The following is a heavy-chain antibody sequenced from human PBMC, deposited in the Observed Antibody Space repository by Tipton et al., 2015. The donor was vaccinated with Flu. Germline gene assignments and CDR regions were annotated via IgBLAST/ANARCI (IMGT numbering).Heavy chain of an antibody. D-gene: IGHD6-6*01. Sequence: QVQLVQSGAEVKKPGASVKVSCKASGYTFTGYYMHWVRQAPGQGLEWMGWINPNSGGTNYAQKFQGRVTVTRDTSISTAYMELSRLRSDDTAVYYCAREAARQIYYYYGMDVWGQGTTVTVSS. CDR1: GYTFTGYY. V-gene: IGHV1-2*02. CDR2: INPNSGGT. J-gene: IGHJ6*02. CDR3: AREAARQIYYYYGMDV.